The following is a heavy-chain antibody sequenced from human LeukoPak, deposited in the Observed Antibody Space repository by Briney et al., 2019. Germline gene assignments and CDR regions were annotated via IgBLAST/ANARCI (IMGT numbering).Heavy chain of an antibody. D-gene: IGHD4-17*01. V-gene: IGHV4-39*01. CDR3: ARRRAGDYSFFDY. J-gene: IGHJ4*02. Sequence: SQTLPLTCTVSGGSISSGGYYWSWIRQPPGKGLEWIGSIYYSGSTDYNPSLKSRVTISVDTSKNQFSLKVNSVTAADTAVYYCARRRAGDYSFFDYWGQGTLVTVST. CDR1: GGSISSGGYY. CDR2: IYYSGST.